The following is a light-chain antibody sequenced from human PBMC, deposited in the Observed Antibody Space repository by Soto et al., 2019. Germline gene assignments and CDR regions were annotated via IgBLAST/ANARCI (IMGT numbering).Light chain of an antibody. CDR1: QSISSW. CDR2: DAS. CDR3: QQYNSYSLFT. Sequence: DIQMTQSPSTLSASVGDRVTITCRASQSISSWLAWYQQKPGKAPKLLIYDASSLESGVPSRFSGSGSGTEFTLTISSLQPDDLATYFCQQYNSYSLFTFGQGTKVEIK. V-gene: IGKV1-5*01. J-gene: IGKJ2*01.